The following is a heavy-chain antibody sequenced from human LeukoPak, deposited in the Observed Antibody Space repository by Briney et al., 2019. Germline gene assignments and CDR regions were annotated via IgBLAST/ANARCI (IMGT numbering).Heavy chain of an antibody. CDR3: AKAGPDGPFDY. CDR2: ISWNSGSI. Sequence: PGGSLRLSCAAPGFTFDDYAMHWVRQAPGKGLEWVSGISWNSGSIGYADSVEGRFTISRDNAKNSLYLQMNSLRAEDTALYYCAKAGPDGPFDYWGQGTLVTVSS. D-gene: IGHD5-24*01. V-gene: IGHV3-9*01. CDR1: GFTFDDYA. J-gene: IGHJ4*02.